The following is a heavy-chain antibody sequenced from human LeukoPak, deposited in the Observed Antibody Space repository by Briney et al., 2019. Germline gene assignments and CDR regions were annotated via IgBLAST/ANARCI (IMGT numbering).Heavy chain of an antibody. CDR3: AKSVYGSGSY. Sequence: GGSLRLSCAASGFTFSRYVMTWVRQAPGKGLEWVSSISDVGGSTYYADSVKGRFIMSRDNSENTLNLQMDSLRVEDTAVYYCAKSVYGSGSYWGQGTLVTVSS. D-gene: IGHD3-10*01. CDR2: ISDVGGST. J-gene: IGHJ4*02. V-gene: IGHV3-23*01. CDR1: GFTFSRYV.